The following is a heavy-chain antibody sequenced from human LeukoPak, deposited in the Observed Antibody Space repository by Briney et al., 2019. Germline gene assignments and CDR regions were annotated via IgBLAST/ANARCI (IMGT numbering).Heavy chain of an antibody. J-gene: IGHJ3*02. CDR3: ARGHHAYGGNQGPTMLLIGDAFDI. D-gene: IGHD4-23*01. V-gene: IGHV4-59*01. CDR1: GGSISSYY. Sequence: PSETLSLTCTVSGGSISSYYWSWIRQPPGKGLEWIGYIYYSGSTNYNPSLKSRVTISVDTSKNQFSLKLSSVTAADTAVYYCARGHHAYGGNQGPTMLLIGDAFDIWGQGTMVTVSS. CDR2: IYYSGST.